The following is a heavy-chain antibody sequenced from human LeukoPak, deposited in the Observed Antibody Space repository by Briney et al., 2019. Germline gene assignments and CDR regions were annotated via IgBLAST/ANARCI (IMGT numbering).Heavy chain of an antibody. Sequence: GGSLRLSCAASGFTFSSYAMSWVRQAPGKGLEWVSAISGSGGSTYYADSVKGRFTISRDNSKNTLYLQMNSLRAEDTAVYYCASIGGTLYYYYMDVWGKGTTVTVSS. CDR1: GFTFSSYA. CDR3: ASIGGTLYYYYMDV. J-gene: IGHJ6*03. V-gene: IGHV3-23*01. CDR2: ISGSGGST. D-gene: IGHD1-14*01.